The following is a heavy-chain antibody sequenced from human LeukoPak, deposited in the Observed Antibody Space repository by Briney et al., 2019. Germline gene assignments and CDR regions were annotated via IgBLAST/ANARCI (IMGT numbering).Heavy chain of an antibody. D-gene: IGHD3-10*01. CDR2: ISAYNGNT. V-gene: IGHV1-18*01. CDR3: ARVISGSYSVPRLLGFDP. J-gene: IGHJ5*02. CDR1: GYTFTSYG. Sequence: ASVKVSCKASGYTFTSYGISWVRQAPGQGLEWMGWISAYNGNTNYAQKLQGRVTMTTDTSTSTAYMELRSLRSDDTAVYYCARVISGSYSVPRLLGFDPWGQGTLVTVSS.